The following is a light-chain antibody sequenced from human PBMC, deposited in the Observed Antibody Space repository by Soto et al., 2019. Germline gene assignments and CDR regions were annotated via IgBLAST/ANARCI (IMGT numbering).Light chain of an antibody. CDR3: SSYTSSSTHV. CDR1: SSDVGAYTF. J-gene: IGLJ1*01. CDR2: DVS. Sequence: QSALTQPASVSGSPGQSITISCTGTSSDVGAYTFVSWYQQHPDKVPKLMIFDVSSRPSGVSDRFSGSKSGNTASLTISGLQPEDEADYYCSSYTSSSTHVFGSGTQLTVL. V-gene: IGLV2-14*03.